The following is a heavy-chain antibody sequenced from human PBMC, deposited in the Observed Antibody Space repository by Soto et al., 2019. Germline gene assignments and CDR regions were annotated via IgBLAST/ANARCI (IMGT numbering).Heavy chain of an antibody. CDR3: AREYGDHPRFDY. V-gene: IGHV3-30-3*01. J-gene: IGHJ4*02. Sequence: QVQLVKSGGGVLQTGRSLRLSCAASGFTFSSYAMHWVRQAPGKGLEWVAVISYDGSNKYYADSVKGRFTISRDNSKNTLYLQMNSLRAEDTAVYYCAREYGDHPRFDYWGQGTLVTVSS. D-gene: IGHD4-17*01. CDR2: ISYDGSNK. CDR1: GFTFSSYA.